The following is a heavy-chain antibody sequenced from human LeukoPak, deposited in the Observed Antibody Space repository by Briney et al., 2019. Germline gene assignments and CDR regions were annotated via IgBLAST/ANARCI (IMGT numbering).Heavy chain of an antibody. Sequence: ASVKVSCKASGYTFTIYYIHWVRQAPGQGLEWMGSIYPNSGGANFAQNFQGRVTLTRDTSSSTAYLELTRLRSDDTAVHYCAREGKIVGASFDYWGQGTLVTVSS. CDR1: GYTFTIYY. CDR3: AREGKIVGASFDY. CDR2: IYPNSGGA. J-gene: IGHJ4*02. D-gene: IGHD1-26*01. V-gene: IGHV1-2*02.